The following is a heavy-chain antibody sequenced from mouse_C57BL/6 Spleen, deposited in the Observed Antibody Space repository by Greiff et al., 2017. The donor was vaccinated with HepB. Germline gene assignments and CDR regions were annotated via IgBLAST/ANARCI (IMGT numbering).Heavy chain of an antibody. CDR2: IDPSDSYT. V-gene: IGHV1-50*01. CDR1: GYTFTSYW. J-gene: IGHJ2*01. CDR3: AKSSYGSTPDY. D-gene: IGHD1-1*01. Sequence: VQLQQPGAELVKPGASVKLSCKASGYTFTSYWMQWVKQRPGQGLEWIGEIDPSDSYTNYNQKFKGKATLTVETSSSTAYMQLSSLTSEDSAVYYCAKSSYGSTPDYWGQGTTLTVSS.